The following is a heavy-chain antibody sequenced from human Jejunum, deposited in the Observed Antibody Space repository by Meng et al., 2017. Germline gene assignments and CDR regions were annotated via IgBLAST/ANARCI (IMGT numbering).Heavy chain of an antibody. CDR2: IYYSGSS. CDR1: GGSINTGDYY. V-gene: IGHV4-30-4*01. D-gene: IGHD2-8*02. CDR3: ARHPTGGYNYFDY. Sequence: QVQLQESGPGLVKPSRTLSLTCTVSGGSINTGDYYWSWIRQPPGKGLEWIAYIYYSGSSYSKSSLRSRVIISIDTSKNQFSLILSAVTAADTAVYYCARHPTGGYNYFDYWGQGTLVTVSS. J-gene: IGHJ4*02.